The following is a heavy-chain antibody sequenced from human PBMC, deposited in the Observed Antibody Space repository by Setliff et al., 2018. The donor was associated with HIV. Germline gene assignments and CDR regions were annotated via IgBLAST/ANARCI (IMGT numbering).Heavy chain of an antibody. CDR3: VTSSSWSSRLNF. CDR2: INHSGKT. J-gene: IGHJ4*02. CDR1: GGSLSGHN. D-gene: IGHD6-13*01. V-gene: IGHV4-34*01. Sequence: SETLSLTCAVYGGSLSGHNWTWIRQPPGEGLEWIGEINHSGKTNYNPSLKSRVTISVDTSKNQFSLKVTSVTAADTAVYYCVTSSSWSSRLNFWGQGMLVTVSS.